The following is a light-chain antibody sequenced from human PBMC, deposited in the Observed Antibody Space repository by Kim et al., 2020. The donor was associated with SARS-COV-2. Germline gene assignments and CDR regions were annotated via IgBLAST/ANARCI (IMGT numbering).Light chain of an antibody. CDR1: QSISSW. Sequence: DIQMTQSPSTLSASVGDRVTITCRASQSISSWLAWYQRKPGKAPKLLIYKASSLESGVPSRFSGSGSGTEFSLPISSLQPDDFATYYCQQYHSYSLTFGQGTKLEI. J-gene: IGKJ2*01. CDR3: QQYHSYSLT. V-gene: IGKV1-5*03. CDR2: KAS.